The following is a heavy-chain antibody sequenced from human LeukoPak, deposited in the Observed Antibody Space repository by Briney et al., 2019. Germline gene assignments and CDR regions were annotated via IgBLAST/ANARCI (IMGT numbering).Heavy chain of an antibody. CDR3: ARGSPLLYYDSSGYYESYHAFDI. Sequence: ASVKVSCKASGYTFTGYYMHWVRQAPGQGLEWMGWINPNSGGTNYAQKFQGRVTMTRDTSISTAYMELSRLRSDDTAVYYCARGSPLLYYDSSGYYESYHAFDIWGQGTMVTVSS. D-gene: IGHD3-22*01. CDR1: GYTFTGYY. V-gene: IGHV1-2*02. CDR2: INPNSGGT. J-gene: IGHJ3*02.